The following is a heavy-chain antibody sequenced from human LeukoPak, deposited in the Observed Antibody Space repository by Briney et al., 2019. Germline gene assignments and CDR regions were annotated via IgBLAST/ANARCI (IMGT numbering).Heavy chain of an antibody. CDR1: NGSFSNHF. Sequence: SETLSLTCTVSNGSFSNHFWSWIRQPPGKGLEWIGYISYSGSAHYDPSLKSRVTISVDPSKNQFSLKLSSVTAADTAVYYCASGVAVDPDTFDIWGLGTLVTVSS. V-gene: IGHV4-59*08. CDR3: ASGVAVDPDTFDI. D-gene: IGHD6-19*01. J-gene: IGHJ3*02. CDR2: ISYSGSA.